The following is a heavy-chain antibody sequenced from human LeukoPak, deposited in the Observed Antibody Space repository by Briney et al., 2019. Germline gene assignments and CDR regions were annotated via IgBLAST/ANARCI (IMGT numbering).Heavy chain of an antibody. V-gene: IGHV1-69*13. Sequence: SVKVSCKASGGTFSSYAISWVRQAPGQELEWMGGIIPIFGTANYAQKFQGRVTITADESTSTAYMELSSLRSEDTAVYYCASGGRAGYSYGEIDYWSQGTLVTVSS. J-gene: IGHJ4*02. D-gene: IGHD5-18*01. CDR2: IIPIFGTA. CDR1: GGTFSSYA. CDR3: ASGGRAGYSYGEIDY.